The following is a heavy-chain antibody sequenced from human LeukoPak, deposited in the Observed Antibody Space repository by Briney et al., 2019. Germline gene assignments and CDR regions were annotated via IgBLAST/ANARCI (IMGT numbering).Heavy chain of an antibody. CDR1: GFTFSSYA. J-gene: IGHJ4*02. Sequence: PGGSLRLSCAASGFTFSSYAMSWVRQAPGKGLEWVSAISGSGGSTYYADSVKGQFTISRDNSKNTLYLQMNSLRAEDTAVYYCCRGEGRWLHRWGPFDYWGQGTLVTVSS. CDR3: CRGEGRWLHRWGPFDY. CDR2: ISGSGGST. D-gene: IGHD5-24*01. V-gene: IGHV3-23*01.